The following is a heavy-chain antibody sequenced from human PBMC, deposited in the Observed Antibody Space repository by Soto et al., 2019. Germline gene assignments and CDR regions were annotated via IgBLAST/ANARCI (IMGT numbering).Heavy chain of an antibody. J-gene: IGHJ5*02. Sequence: QVQLQESGPGLVKPSQTLSLTCTVSGGSISSGGYYWSWIRQHPGKGLEWIGYIYYSGSTYYNPPITSRVTTSVDTSKNQFPLKLSSVTAADTAVYYCARAHSNYVSYWFDPWGQGPLVTVSS. CDR2: IYYSGST. CDR1: GGSISSGGYY. V-gene: IGHV4-31*03. D-gene: IGHD4-4*01. CDR3: ARAHSNYVSYWFDP.